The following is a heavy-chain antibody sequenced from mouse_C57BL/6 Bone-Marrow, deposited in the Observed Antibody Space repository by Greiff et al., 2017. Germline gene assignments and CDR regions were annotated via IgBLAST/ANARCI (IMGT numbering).Heavy chain of an antibody. CDR3: ARSGGIRVDY. J-gene: IGHJ2*01. CDR1: GYTFTSYW. V-gene: IGHV1-61*01. Sequence: QVQLQQSGAELVRPGSSVKLSCKASGYTFTSYWMDWVKQRPGQGLEWIGNIYPSDSETHYNQKFKDKATLTVDKSASTAYMQLSSLTSEDSAVYYCARSGGIRVDYWGQGTTLTVSS. CDR2: IYPSDSET. D-gene: IGHD1-1*02.